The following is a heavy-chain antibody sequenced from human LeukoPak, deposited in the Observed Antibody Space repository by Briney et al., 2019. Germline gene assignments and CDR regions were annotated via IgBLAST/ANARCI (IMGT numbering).Heavy chain of an antibody. D-gene: IGHD6-19*01. CDR3: AREGSGWYYFDY. CDR1: GYTFTGYY. CDR2: ISAYNGNT. Sequence: ASVKVSCKASGYTFTGYYMHWVRQAPGQGLEWMGWISAYNGNTNYAQKLQGRVTMTTDTSTSTAYMELRSLRSDDTAVYYCAREGSGWYYFDYWGQGTLVTVSS. J-gene: IGHJ4*02. V-gene: IGHV1-18*04.